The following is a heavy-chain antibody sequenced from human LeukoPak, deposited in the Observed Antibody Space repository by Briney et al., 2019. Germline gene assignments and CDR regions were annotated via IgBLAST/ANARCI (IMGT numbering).Heavy chain of an antibody. Sequence: GESLKISCKGSGYSFTSYWIAWVRQMPGKGLEWMGIIYPGDSDTRYSPSFQGQVTISADRSISTAYLQWSSLKASDTAMYYCARPTGPGSYYVAFDIWGQGTMVTVSS. CDR1: GYSFTSYW. CDR3: ARPTGPGSYYVAFDI. D-gene: IGHD1-26*01. CDR2: IYPGDSDT. J-gene: IGHJ3*02. V-gene: IGHV5-51*01.